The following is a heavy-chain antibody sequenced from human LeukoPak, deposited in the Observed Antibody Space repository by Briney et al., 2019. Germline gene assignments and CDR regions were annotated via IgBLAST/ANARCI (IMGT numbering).Heavy chain of an antibody. CDR3: ARDVRTTGWYYFDS. D-gene: IGHD6-19*01. Sequence: GGSLRLSCAASGFTFSTYEMDWVRQAPGKGLEWVSYISSSGSTKYYADSVKGRFTISRDNTKNSLYLQMNSLRAEDTAVYYCARDVRTTGWYYFDSWGQGIWVTVAS. CDR1: GFTFSTYE. V-gene: IGHV3-48*03. J-gene: IGHJ4*02. CDR2: ISSSGSTK.